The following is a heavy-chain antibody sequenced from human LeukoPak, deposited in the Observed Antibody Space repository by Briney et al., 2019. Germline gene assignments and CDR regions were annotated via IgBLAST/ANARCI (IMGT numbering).Heavy chain of an antibody. V-gene: IGHV4-39*07. CDR3: ARSGYSYGADAFDI. CDR2: IYYSGST. Sequence: SETLSLTCTVSGGSISSSSYYWGWIRQPPGEGLEWIGSIYYSGSTYYNPSLKSRVTISVDTSKNQFSLKLSSVTAADTAVYYCARSGYSYGADAFDIWGQGTMVTVSS. D-gene: IGHD5-18*01. CDR1: GGSISSSSYY. J-gene: IGHJ3*02.